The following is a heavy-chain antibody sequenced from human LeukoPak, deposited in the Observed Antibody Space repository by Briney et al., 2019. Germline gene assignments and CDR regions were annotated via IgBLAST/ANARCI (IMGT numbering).Heavy chain of an antibody. CDR3: ARGRFLEWLLLSWFDP. D-gene: IGHD3-3*01. J-gene: IGHJ5*02. CDR2: INHSGST. Sequence: SETLSLTCAAYGGSFSGYYWSWIRQPPGKGLEWIGEINHSGSTNYNPSLKSRVTISVDTSKNQFSLKLSSVTAADTAVYYCARGRFLEWLLLSWFDPWGQGTLVTVSS. CDR1: GGSFSGYY. V-gene: IGHV4-34*01.